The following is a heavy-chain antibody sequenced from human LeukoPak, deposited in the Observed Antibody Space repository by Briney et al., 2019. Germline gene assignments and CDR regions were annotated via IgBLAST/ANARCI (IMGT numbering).Heavy chain of an antibody. J-gene: IGHJ6*02. D-gene: IGHD3-10*01. V-gene: IGHV3-66*01. CDR3: ARAQGSGSYYTLYYYYYYGMDV. CDR2: IYSGGST. CDR1: GFTVSSNY. Sequence: GGSLRLSCAASGFTVSSNYMSWVRQAPGKGLEWVSVIYSGGSTYYADSVKGRFTISRDNSKNTLYLQMNSLRAEDTAVYYCARAQGSGSYYTLYYYYYYGMDVWGQGTTVTVSS.